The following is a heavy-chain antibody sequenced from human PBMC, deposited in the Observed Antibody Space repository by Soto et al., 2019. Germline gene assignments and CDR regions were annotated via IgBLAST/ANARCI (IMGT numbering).Heavy chain of an antibody. Sequence: PSETLSLTCTVSGGSISSGGYYWSWIRQHPGKGLEWIGYIYYSGSTYYNPSLKSRVTISLETSKNQFSLKLSSVTAADTAVYYCARAGYDSSGYFRDAFDIWGQGTMVTVSS. D-gene: IGHD3-22*01. CDR1: GGSISSGGYY. J-gene: IGHJ3*02. CDR3: ARAGYDSSGYFRDAFDI. CDR2: IYYSGST. V-gene: IGHV4-31*03.